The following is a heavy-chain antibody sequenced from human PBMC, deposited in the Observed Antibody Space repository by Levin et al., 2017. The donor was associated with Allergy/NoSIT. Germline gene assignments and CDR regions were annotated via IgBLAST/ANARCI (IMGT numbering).Heavy chain of an antibody. CDR2: ISVSGGST. CDR3: AKAINWNYNYYYGMDV. Sequence: GGSPRLSCAASGFIFSSYAMSWVRQAPGKGLEWVSTISVSGGSTYYADSVKGRFTISRDNSKNTLYLQMSSLRAEDTAVYYCAKAINWNYNYYYGMDVWGQGTTVTVSS. CDR1: GFIFSSYA. D-gene: IGHD1-1*01. J-gene: IGHJ6*02. V-gene: IGHV3-23*01.